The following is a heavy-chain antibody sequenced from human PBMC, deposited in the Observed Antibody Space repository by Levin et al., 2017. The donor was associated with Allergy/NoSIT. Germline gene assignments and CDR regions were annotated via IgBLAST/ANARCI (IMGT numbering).Heavy chain of an antibody. V-gene: IGHV6-1*01. Sequence: SETLSLTCAVSGDSVSSNDAAWNWLRQSPSRGLEWLGRTYYRSKWYHDYAASVKSRMSINPDTSKNQFSLQLNSVTPEDTAVYHCARAPIAVPGTWYFDHWGQGVPVTVSS. CDR2: TYYRSKWYH. D-gene: IGHD6-19*01. CDR1: GDSVSSNDAA. J-gene: IGHJ4*02. CDR3: ARAPIAVPGTWYFDH.